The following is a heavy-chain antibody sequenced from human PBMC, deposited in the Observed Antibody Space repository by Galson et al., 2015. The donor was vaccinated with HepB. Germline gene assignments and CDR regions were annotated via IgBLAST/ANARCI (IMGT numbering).Heavy chain of an antibody. CDR2: INPNSGGT. V-gene: IGHV1-2*02. CDR1: GYTFTGYY. CDR3: ARRTGYCSSTSCWYFDY. Sequence: SVKVSCKASGYTFTGYYMHWVRQAPGQGLEWMGWINPNSGGTNYAQKFQGRVTMTRDTSISTAYTELSRLRSDDTAVYYCARRTGYCSSTSCWYFDYWGQGTLVTVSS. J-gene: IGHJ4*02. D-gene: IGHD2-2*01.